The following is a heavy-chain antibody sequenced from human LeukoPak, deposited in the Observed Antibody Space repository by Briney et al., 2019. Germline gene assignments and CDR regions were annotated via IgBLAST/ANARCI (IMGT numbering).Heavy chain of an antibody. Sequence: GGSLRLSCAASGFTFDDYAMHWVRQAPGKGLEWVSGISWNSGSIGYADTVKGRFTISRENAKSSLYLQMNRLRAEDTAFYYCSKASIQEYYFDYWGQGTLVTVSS. CDR2: ISWNSGSI. CDR3: SKASIQEYYFDY. D-gene: IGHD5-18*01. J-gene: IGHJ4*02. V-gene: IGHV3-9*01. CDR1: GFTFDDYA.